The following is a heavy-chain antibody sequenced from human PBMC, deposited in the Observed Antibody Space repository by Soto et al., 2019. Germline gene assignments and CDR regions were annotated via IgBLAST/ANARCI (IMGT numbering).Heavy chain of an antibody. CDR3: ASLGGGYDYGGADY. V-gene: IGHV1-8*01. Sequence: GASVKVSFKASGYTFTSYDINWVRQATGQGLEWMGWMNPNSGNTGYAQKFQGRVTMTRNTSISTAYMELSSLRSEDTAVYYCASLGGGYDYGGADYWGQGTLVTVSS. CDR2: MNPNSGNT. CDR1: GYTFTSYD. D-gene: IGHD5-12*01. J-gene: IGHJ4*02.